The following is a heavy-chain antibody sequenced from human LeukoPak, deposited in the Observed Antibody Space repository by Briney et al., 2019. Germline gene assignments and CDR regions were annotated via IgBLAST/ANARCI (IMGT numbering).Heavy chain of an antibody. Sequence: ASVKVSCKASGGTFSSYAISWVRQAPGQGLEWMGWMNPNSGNTGYAQKFQGRVTMTRNTSISTAYMELSSLRSEDTAVYYCARGLVDNYYYYMDVWGKGTTVTISS. D-gene: IGHD2-2*01. J-gene: IGHJ6*03. V-gene: IGHV1-8*02. CDR3: ARGLVDNYYYYMDV. CDR1: GGTFSSYA. CDR2: MNPNSGNT.